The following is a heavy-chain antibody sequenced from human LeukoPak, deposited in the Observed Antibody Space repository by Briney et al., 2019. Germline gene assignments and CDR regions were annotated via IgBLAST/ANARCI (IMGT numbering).Heavy chain of an antibody. CDR3: ARGGRYSGYPDL. CDR1: GGSISSSNW. V-gene: IGHV4-4*02. Sequence: SETLSLTCAVSGGSISSSNWWSWVRQPPGKGLEWIGEIYHSGSTNYNPSLKSRVTISVDTSKNQFSLKLSSVTAADAAVYYCARGGRYSGYPDLWGRGTLVTVSS. CDR2: IYHSGST. D-gene: IGHD5-12*01. J-gene: IGHJ2*01.